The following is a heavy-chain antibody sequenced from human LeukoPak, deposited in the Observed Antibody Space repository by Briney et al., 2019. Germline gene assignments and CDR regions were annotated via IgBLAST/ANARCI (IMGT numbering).Heavy chain of an antibody. CDR3: TRDPISRNYYDSSGPFDY. V-gene: IGHV3-49*04. D-gene: IGHD3-22*01. CDR2: IRSKAYGGTT. CDR1: GFTFGDYA. J-gene: IGHJ4*02. Sequence: GGSLRLSCTASGFTFGDYAMSWVRQAPGKGLEWVGFIRSKAYGGTTEYAASVKGRFTTSRDDSKSIAYLQMNSLKTEDTAVYYCTRDPISRNYYDSSGPFDYWGQGTLVTVSS.